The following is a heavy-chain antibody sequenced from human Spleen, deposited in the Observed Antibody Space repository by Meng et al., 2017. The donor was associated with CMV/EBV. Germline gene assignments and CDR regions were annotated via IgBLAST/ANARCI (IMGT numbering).Heavy chain of an antibody. V-gene: IGHV1-18*01. J-gene: IGHJ2*01. CDR2: ISAYNGNT. CDR1: GYTFTSYG. Sequence: ASVQVSCKASGYTFTSYGISWVRQAPGQGLEWMGWISAYNGNTNYAQKLQGRVTMTTDTSTSTAYMELRSLRSDDTAVYYCARVNIVVVIAAYWYFDLWGRGTLVTVSS. D-gene: IGHD2-21*01. CDR3: ARVNIVVVIAAYWYFDL.